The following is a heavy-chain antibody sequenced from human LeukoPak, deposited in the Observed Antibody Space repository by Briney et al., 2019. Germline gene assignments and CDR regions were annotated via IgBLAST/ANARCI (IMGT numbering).Heavy chain of an antibody. CDR1: GGSISNYY. J-gene: IGHJ6*02. V-gene: IGHV4-59*08. CDR2: IYYDGST. D-gene: IGHD2-2*02. CDR3: AGNYIVVVPAAISGNGMDV. Sequence: SETLSLTCTVSGGSISNYYWSWMRQPPGKGLEWIGYIYYDGSTNYNPSLKSRVTISVDTSKNQFSLKLSSVTAADTAVYYCAGNYIVVVPAAISGNGMDVWGQGTTVTVSS.